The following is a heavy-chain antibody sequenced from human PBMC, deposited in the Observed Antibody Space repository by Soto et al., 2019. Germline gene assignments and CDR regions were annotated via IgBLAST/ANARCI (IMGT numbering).Heavy chain of an antibody. CDR1: GDSVSSNSAA. CDR2: TYYRSKWYN. V-gene: IGHV6-1*01. J-gene: IGHJ6*02. CDR3: ARVLCVGYGSGESCNYYYGMDV. D-gene: IGHD3-10*01. Sequence: PSQTLSLTCAISGDSVSSNSAAWNWIRQSPSRGLEWLGRTYYRSKWYNDYAVSVKSRITINPDTSKNQFSLQLNSVTPEDTAVYYCARVLCVGYGSGESCNYYYGMDVWGQGTTVTVSS.